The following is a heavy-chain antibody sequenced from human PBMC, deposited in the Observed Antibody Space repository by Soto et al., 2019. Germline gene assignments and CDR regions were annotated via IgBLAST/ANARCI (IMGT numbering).Heavy chain of an antibody. CDR1: GGSISSYY. Sequence: PSETLSLTCTVSGGSISSYYWSWIRQPPGKGLEWIGYIYYSGSTNYNPSLKSRVTISVDTSKNQFSLKLSSVTAADTAVYYCAKGGDSSGYECYFDYWGQGTLVTVSS. V-gene: IGHV4-59*01. D-gene: IGHD3-22*01. CDR3: AKGGDSSGYECYFDY. CDR2: IYYSGST. J-gene: IGHJ4*02.